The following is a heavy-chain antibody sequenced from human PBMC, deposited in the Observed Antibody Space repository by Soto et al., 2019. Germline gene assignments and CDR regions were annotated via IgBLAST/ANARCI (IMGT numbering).Heavy chain of an antibody. CDR3: ARDDEYSGNGMDV. V-gene: IGHV3-33*01. CDR2: MLNDGSNR. CDR1: EFTFSNYG. Sequence: QVQLVESGGGVVQPGRSLRLSCAASEFTFSNYGMHWVRQAPGKGLEWVAVMLNDGSNRYHADSVKDRFTISRDNSKNTLYLQMNSLRAEDTAVYYCARDDEYSGNGMDVWGHGTTVTVS. J-gene: IGHJ6*02. D-gene: IGHD3-10*01.